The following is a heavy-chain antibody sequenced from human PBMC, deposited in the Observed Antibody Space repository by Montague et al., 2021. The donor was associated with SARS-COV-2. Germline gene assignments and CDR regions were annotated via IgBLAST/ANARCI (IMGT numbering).Heavy chain of an antibody. CDR3: VRDFYDTSDYFQGTFDV. J-gene: IGHJ3*01. CDR2: IYYTGST. Sequence: SETLSLTCSVSGVSVNNYYWAWIRQTPEKGLEWIGYIYYTGSTNYNPSLRNRITISIDTSANQFSLKLRSVPPADTAVYYCVRDFYDTSDYFQGTFDVWGHGTVVSVSS. V-gene: IGHV4-59*02. CDR1: GVSVNNYY. D-gene: IGHD3-22*01.